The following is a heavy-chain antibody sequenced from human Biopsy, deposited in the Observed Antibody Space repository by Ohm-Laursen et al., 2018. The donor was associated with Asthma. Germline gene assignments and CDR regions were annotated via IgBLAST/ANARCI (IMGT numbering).Heavy chain of an antibody. CDR3: ASQSSGPDFWSGYYYFDY. V-gene: IGHV3-7*01. CDR1: GFTFGDYC. J-gene: IGHJ4*02. D-gene: IGHD3-3*01. Sequence: SLRLFCAASGFTFGDYCMSWVRQVPGQGLEWVANIKHDGSEKNHVDSLKGRFTISRDNSKNTLYLQMNSLRAEDTAVYYCASQSSGPDFWSGYYYFDYWGQGTLVTVSS. CDR2: IKHDGSEK.